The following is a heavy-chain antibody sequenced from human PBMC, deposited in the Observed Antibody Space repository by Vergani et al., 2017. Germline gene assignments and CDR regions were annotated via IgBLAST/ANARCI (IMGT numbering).Heavy chain of an antibody. CDR1: GYSFSSYW. D-gene: IGHD6-19*01. CDR3: ATRRSRGWFDAFDI. V-gene: IGHV5-51*01. CDR2: IYPGDYDT. Sequence: EVQLVQSGAEVKKPGESLKISCKGSGYSFSSYWIGWVRQTPGKGLEWMGIIYPGDYDTTYSPSFQGQVTISADKYISTAYLQWNSLMASDTAMYYCATRRSRGWFDAFDIWGQGTMVTVSS. J-gene: IGHJ3*02.